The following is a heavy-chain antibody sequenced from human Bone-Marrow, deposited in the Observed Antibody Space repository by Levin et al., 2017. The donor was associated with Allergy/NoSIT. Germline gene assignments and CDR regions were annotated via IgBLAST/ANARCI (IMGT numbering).Heavy chain of an antibody. V-gene: IGHV3-33*01. J-gene: IGHJ4*02. D-gene: IGHD3-9*01. CDR1: GFTFSSYG. CDR3: AREEVPYYDILTGYVYYFDY. CDR2: IWYDGSNK. Sequence: GESLKISCAASGFTFSSYGMHWVRQAPGKGLEWVAVIWYDGSNKYYADSVMGRFTISRDNSKNTLYLQMNSLRAEDTAVYYCAREEVPYYDILTGYVYYFDYWGQGTLVTVSS.